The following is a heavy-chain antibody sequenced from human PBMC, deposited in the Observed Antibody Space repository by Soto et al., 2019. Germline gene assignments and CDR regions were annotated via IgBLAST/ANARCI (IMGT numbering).Heavy chain of an antibody. Sequence: PSETLSLTCAVYGGSFSGYYWSWIRQPPGKGLEWIGEINHSGSTNYNPSLKSRVTISVDTSKNQFSLKLSSVTAADTAVYYCARELVMYSRGWYVNYYYYGMDVWGQGTTVTVSS. J-gene: IGHJ6*02. CDR1: GGSFSGYY. CDR3: ARELVMYSRGWYVNYYYYGMDV. D-gene: IGHD6-19*01. CDR2: INHSGST. V-gene: IGHV4-34*01.